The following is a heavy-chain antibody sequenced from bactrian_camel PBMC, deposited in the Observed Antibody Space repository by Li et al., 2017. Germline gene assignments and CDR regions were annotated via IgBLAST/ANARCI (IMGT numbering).Heavy chain of an antibody. V-gene: IGHV3S53*01. Sequence: HVQLVESGGGSVQPGGSLTLSCDASGYTYSSNCMAWFRQAPGKQRETVAGISNDAGAAYADSVQGRFTISVDSAKNTLVLRMNNLAPEDTASYYCAAEYFVGGPGRLSKPVVAGLCRADYRYVHYGQGTQVTVS. CDR1: GYTYSSNC. CDR2: ISNDAGA. D-gene: IGHD6*01. J-gene: IGHJ4*01.